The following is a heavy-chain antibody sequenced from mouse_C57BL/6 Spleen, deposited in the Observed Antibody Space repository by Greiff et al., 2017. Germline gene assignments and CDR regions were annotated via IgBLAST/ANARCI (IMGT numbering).Heavy chain of an antibody. CDR3: ARARLLYYYAMDY. D-gene: IGHD1-1*02. J-gene: IGHJ4*01. V-gene: IGHV1-78*01. CDR1: GYTFTDHT. Sequence: VQLQESDAELVKPGASVKISCKVSGYTFTDHTIHWMKQRPEQGLEWIGYIYPRDGSTKYNEKFKGKATLTADKSSSTAYMQLNSLTSEDSAVYFCARARLLYYYAMDYWGQGTSVTVSS. CDR2: IYPRDGST.